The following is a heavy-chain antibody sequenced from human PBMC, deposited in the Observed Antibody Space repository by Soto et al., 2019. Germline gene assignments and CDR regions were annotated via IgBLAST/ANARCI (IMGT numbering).Heavy chain of an antibody. V-gene: IGHV4-39*01. D-gene: IGHD2-15*01. J-gene: IGHJ5*01. CDR3: GRVVEGATRHTDFDS. Sequence: SETRSRTWAVSGVSIHNSHSFGVGIRQPPGKGLEFIRSVYYSGGANYNPSLKSRVTISIDTSKNQFSLRVNSVTAADTAVYYCGRVVEGATRHTDFDSWGQGILVTVSS. CDR2: VYYSGGA. CDR1: GVSIHNSHSF.